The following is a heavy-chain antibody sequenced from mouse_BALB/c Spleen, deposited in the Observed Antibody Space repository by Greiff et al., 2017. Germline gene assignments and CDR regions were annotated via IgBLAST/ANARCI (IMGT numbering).Heavy chain of an antibody. CDR1: GYSITSGYY. D-gene: IGHD2-4*01. J-gene: IGHJ3*01. CDR2: ISYDGSN. Sequence: EVKLMESGPGLVKPSQSLSLTCSVTGYSITSGYYWNWIRQFPGNKLEWMGYISYDGSNNYNPSLKNRISITRDTSKNQFFLKLNSVTTEDTATYYCAREGLYYDYDAYWGQGTLVTVSA. V-gene: IGHV3-6*02. CDR3: AREGLYYDYDAY.